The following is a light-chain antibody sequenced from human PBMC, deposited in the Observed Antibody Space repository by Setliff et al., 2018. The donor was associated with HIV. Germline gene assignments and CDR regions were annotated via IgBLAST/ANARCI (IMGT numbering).Light chain of an antibody. CDR2: DVS. V-gene: IGLV2-14*03. CDR3: NSYTNTNTLGV. J-gene: IGLJ1*01. CDR1: SRDVGGYNF. Sequence: QSVLTQPASVSGSPGQTITISCTGTSRDVGGYNFVAWYQQHPGQAPKRLIYDVSNRPSGVSNRFSVSKSGNTASLTISGLQAEDEADYYCNSYTNTNTLGVFGTGTKVTVL.